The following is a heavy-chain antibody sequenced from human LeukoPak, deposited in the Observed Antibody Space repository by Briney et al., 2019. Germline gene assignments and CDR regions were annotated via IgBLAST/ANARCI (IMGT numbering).Heavy chain of an antibody. V-gene: IGHV3-49*04. CDR3: TRDSPYYDILTGYNDY. Sequence: QTGRSLRLSCTASGFTFGDYAMSWVRQAPGKGLEWVGFIRSKAYGGTTEYAASVKGRFTISRDDSKSIAYLQMNSLKTEDIAVYYCTRDSPYYDILTGYNDYWGQGTLVTVSS. D-gene: IGHD3-9*01. CDR2: IRSKAYGGTT. CDR1: GFTFGDYA. J-gene: IGHJ4*02.